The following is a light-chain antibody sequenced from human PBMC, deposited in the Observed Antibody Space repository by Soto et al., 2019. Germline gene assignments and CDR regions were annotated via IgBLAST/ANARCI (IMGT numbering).Light chain of an antibody. CDR2: GES. J-gene: IGKJ1*01. CDR1: QSVSSN. CDR3: KLYGSSSWT. V-gene: IGKV3-20*01. Sequence: EIFMAPSPATLSLSPGDRCTLSCRASQSVSSNLAWYQQKPGQANRILIYGESSRATGIKDRFSGSGSGTDFTLTIRRMEPEDFAVYYCKLYGSSSWTLGIGNKVDIK.